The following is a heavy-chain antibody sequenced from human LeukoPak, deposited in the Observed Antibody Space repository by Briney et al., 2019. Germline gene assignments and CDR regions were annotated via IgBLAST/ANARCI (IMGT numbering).Heavy chain of an antibody. CDR1: GFTVSSNY. V-gene: IGHV3-53*01. D-gene: IGHD1-14*01. Sequence: GGSLRLSCAASGFTVSSNYMSWVRQAPGKGLEWVSIIYSGGSTYYADSVKGRFTISRDNSKNTLYLQMNSLRAEDTAVYYCATDPNRRQTYWGQGTLVTVSS. CDR2: IYSGGST. J-gene: IGHJ4*02. CDR3: ATDPNRRQTY.